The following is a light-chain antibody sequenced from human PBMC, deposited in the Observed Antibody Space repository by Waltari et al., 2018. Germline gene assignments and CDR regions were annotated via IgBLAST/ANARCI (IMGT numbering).Light chain of an antibody. J-gene: IGKJ4*01. CDR3: QQYNNWPLT. CDR1: QNIRSK. Sequence: EIVMTQSPATLSVSPGDRATLSCRASQNIRSKLAWYQQRPGQAPRLLIYGASTRATGVPARFSGSGSGTEFKLTISSLQSEDFAIYSCQQYNNWPLTFGGGTKVEI. CDR2: GAS. V-gene: IGKV3-15*01.